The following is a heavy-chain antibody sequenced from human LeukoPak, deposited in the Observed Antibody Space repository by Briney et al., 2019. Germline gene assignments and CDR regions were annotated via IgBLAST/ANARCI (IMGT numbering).Heavy chain of an antibody. V-gene: IGHV3-53*05. J-gene: IGHJ4*02. CDR2: LQSDGRT. D-gene: IGHD3-3*01. CDR1: GFIFSDYG. CDR3: ARERGGFWSGYYPF. Sequence: GGSLRLSCAASGFIFSDYGMSWVRQAPGKGLEWVSLLQSDGRTYYADSVKGRFIISRDNSKNSLYLQMSNLRVEDTATYYCARERGGFWSGYYPFWGQGTLDTVSS.